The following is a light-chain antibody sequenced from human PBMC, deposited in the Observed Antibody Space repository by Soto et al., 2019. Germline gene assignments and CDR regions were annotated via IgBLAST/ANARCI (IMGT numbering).Light chain of an antibody. CDR3: LQHNTYPRM. CDR2: DAS. Sequence: EIVMTQSPSTLSVSPGETACLSCRASQSAGNFLAWYQQKPGQAPRVLIYDASHRATGIPARFSGSGSGTDFTLTISSLQPEDLATYYCLQHNTYPRMFGQGNKVDIK. J-gene: IGKJ1*01. CDR1: QSAGNF. V-gene: IGKV3D-15*01.